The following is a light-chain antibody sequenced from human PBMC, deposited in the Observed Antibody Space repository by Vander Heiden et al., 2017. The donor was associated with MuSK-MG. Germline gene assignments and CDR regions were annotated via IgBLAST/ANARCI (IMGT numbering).Light chain of an antibody. CDR1: QDISNY. CDR3: QQDDNFPLT. CDR2: DTS. J-gene: IGKJ4*01. Sequence: DIQMTQSPSSLSASVGDRVTITCQASQDISNYLNWYQQKPGKAPKLLIYDTSNLETGVPSRFSGSASGTHFTFTISSLQPEDIGTYYCQQDDNFPLTFGGGTKVEIK. V-gene: IGKV1-33*01.